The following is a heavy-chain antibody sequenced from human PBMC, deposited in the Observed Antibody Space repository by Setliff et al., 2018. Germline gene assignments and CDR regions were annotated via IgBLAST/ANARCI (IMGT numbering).Heavy chain of an antibody. V-gene: IGHV4-34*01. CDR3: ARDSQGSGCYDY. CDR2: INHRGST. D-gene: IGHD6-19*01. Sequence: SETLSLTCAAYGGTFSDYHWTWIRQSPEKGLEWIGEINHRGSTNYNPSLKSRVAISIDTSKDQFSLKLSSVTAADTAVYYCARDSQGSGCYDYWGQGTLVTVSS. CDR1: GGTFSDYH. J-gene: IGHJ4*02.